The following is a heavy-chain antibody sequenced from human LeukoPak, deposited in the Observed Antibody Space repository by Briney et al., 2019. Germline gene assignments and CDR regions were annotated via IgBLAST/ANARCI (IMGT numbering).Heavy chain of an antibody. CDR1: GFTFSNYA. J-gene: IGHJ6*03. Sequence: GGSLRLSCAASGFTFSNYAMSWVRQAPGRRLEWVSAINAGDFSTYYADSVRGRFTISRDNSKNTLYLQMNSLRAEDTAVYYCARERLDNYYYYMDVWGKGTTVTVSS. D-gene: IGHD5-12*01. CDR2: INAGDFST. CDR3: ARERLDNYYYYMDV. V-gene: IGHV3-23*01.